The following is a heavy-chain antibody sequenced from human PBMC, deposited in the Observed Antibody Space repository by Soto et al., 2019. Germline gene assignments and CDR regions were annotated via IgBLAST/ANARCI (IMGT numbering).Heavy chain of an antibody. CDR2: INSDGSST. CDR3: ARDLVDCSGGSCCLPVNWFDP. D-gene: IGHD2-15*01. V-gene: IGHV3-74*01. Sequence: GGSLRLSCAASGFTFSSYWMHWVRQAPGKGLVWVSRINSDGSSTSYADSVKGRFTISRDNAKNTLYLQMNSLRAEDTAVYYCARDLVDCSGGSCCLPVNWFDPWGQGTLVTVSS. J-gene: IGHJ5*02. CDR1: GFTFSSYW.